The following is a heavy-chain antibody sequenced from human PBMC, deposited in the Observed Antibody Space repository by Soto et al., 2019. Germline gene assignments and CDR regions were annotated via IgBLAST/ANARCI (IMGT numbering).Heavy chain of an antibody. Sequence: WVSLRLSWAASGFTFSGHTIHWVCQAPPKGLDWVAAISTDGSYRFYADSVTGRFTLSRDTFKNTLDLQIDSLRVEHTNMSKCGRDVAVRGTRGTIDYWGQGTQVEVSS. D-gene: IGHD3-10*01. CDR3: GRDVAVRGTRGTIDY. CDR1: GFTFSGHT. V-gene: IGHV3-30-3*01. J-gene: IGHJ4*02. CDR2: ISTDGSYR.